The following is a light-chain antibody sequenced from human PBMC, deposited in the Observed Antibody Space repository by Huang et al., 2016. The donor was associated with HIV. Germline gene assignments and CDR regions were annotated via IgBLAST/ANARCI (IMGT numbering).Light chain of an antibody. CDR1: QSISRY. V-gene: IGKV1-39*01. J-gene: IGKJ1*01. CDR3: QQGYSTPT. Sequence: DIQMTQSPSSLSASVGERVTITCRASQSISRYLNWYQHKPGKAPELLIYASSSLQSGVPSRFSGSGSGTDFSLTISGLQPEDYETYYCQQGYSTPTFGQGTKVEMK. CDR2: ASS.